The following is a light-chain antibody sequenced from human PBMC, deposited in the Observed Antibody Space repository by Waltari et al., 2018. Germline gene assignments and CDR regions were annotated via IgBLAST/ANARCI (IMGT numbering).Light chain of an antibody. V-gene: IGKV3D-15*01. CDR1: QNIYTN. J-gene: IGKJ4*01. Sequence: ETVMTQSPATLSVSPGERVTLSCRASQNIYTNLAWYQQKPGQAPRVLVYGASTRASGIPVRFSGSGSGTEFTLTISSLQSEDCAVYFCQKYYGWPLTFGGGSKVEVK. CDR3: QKYYGWPLT. CDR2: GAS.